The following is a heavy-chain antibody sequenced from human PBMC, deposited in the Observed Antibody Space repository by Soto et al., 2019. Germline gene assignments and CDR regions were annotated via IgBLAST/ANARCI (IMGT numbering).Heavy chain of an antibody. CDR2: INHSGST. D-gene: IGHD3-22*01. V-gene: IGHV4-34*01. CDR1: GGSFSGYY. J-gene: IGHJ4*02. CDR3: ARGHDSSGYYYDFDY. Sequence: SETLSLTCAAYGGSFSGYYWSWIRQPPGKGLEWIGEINHSGSTNYNPSLKSRVTISVDTSKNQFSLKLSSVTAADTAVYYCARGHDSSGYYYDFDYWGQGTLVTVSS.